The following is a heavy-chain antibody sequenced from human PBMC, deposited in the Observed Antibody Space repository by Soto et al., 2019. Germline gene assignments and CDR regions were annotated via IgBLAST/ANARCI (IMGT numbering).Heavy chain of an antibody. D-gene: IGHD3-22*01. V-gene: IGHV3-74*01. CDR3: ARGGDYYDSAGAFDI. Sequence: PGGSLRLSCAASGFTFSGYWMHWVRQAPGKGLVWVSRINSDGRSTSYADSVKGRFIISRDNTKNTLYVQMNSLRAEDTAVYYCARGGDYYDSAGAFDIWGQGTMVTVSS. CDR1: GFTFSGYW. J-gene: IGHJ3*02. CDR2: INSDGRST.